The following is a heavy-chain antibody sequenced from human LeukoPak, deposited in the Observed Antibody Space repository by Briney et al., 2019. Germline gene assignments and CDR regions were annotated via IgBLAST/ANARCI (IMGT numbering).Heavy chain of an antibody. CDR3: ANGGSTAVPTPLDY. J-gene: IGHJ4*02. V-gene: IGHV3-23*01. D-gene: IGHD6-19*01. CDR1: GFTFSSYA. Sequence: GGSLRLSCAASGFTFSSYAMSWVRQAPGKGLEWVSGITGSGGSTYYADYVKGRFAISRDNSKNTPSLQMNSLRAEDTAVYYCANGGSTAVPTPLDYWGQGTLVTVSS. CDR2: ITGSGGST.